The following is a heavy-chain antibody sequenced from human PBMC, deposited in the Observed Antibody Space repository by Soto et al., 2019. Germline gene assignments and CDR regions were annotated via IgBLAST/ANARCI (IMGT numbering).Heavy chain of an antibody. Sequence: QVQLVESGGAVVQPGRSLRLSCAASRFTFSSYGMHWVRQAPGKGLEWVAIISYDGVNKYYADSVKGRFTISRDNSKNTVYLQMNSLRPEDTAVYFGAKGSLSIAGLLDYWGQGTLVTVSS. J-gene: IGHJ4*02. CDR3: AKGSLSIAGLLDY. CDR2: ISYDGVNK. CDR1: RFTFSSYG. V-gene: IGHV3-30*18. D-gene: IGHD6-6*01.